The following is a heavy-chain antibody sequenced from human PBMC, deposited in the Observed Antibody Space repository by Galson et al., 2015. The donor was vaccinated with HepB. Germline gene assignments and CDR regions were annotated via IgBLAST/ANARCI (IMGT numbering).Heavy chain of an antibody. J-gene: IGHJ4*02. CDR2: IYYDGSHN. D-gene: IGHD7-27*01. V-gene: IGHV3-33*01. CDR3: ARSSNWGSSGYCDN. Sequence: SLRLSCAASGFTFSNYGMHWVRQAPGKGLEWVAAIYYDGSHNYYGDSVKGRFTISRDNSKNTVYLQMNSLRAEDTAVYYCARSSNWGSSGYCDNWGQGTLVTVSS. CDR1: GFTFSNYG.